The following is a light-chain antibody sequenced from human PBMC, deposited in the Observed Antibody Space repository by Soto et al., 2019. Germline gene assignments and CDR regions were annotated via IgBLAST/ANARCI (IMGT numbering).Light chain of an antibody. Sequence: AIAQFPAPLFVTPGERATLSCRASQSVSSNLAWYQQKPGQAPRILIYGASSRATGIPDRFSGSGSGTELTLIISSLQSEDFAVYYCQDYSDWPTWTFGQGTKVDI. J-gene: IGKJ1*01. CDR2: GAS. CDR1: QSVSSN. V-gene: IGKV3D-15*01. CDR3: QDYSDWPTWT.